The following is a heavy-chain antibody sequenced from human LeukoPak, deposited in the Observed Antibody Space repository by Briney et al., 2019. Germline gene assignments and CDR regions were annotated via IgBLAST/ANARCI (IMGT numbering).Heavy chain of an antibody. CDR2: IKTDASEK. CDR3: ARFEKESGIISTAYFDY. V-gene: IGHV3-7*01. D-gene: IGHD1-26*01. J-gene: IGHJ4*02. CDR1: GFIFSNCW. Sequence: QPGGSLRLSCETSGFIFSNCWMTWVRQAPGKGLEWVANIKTDASEKYYADSVKGRFTISRDNAKMSLYLQMNSLRVEDTAVYYCARFEKESGIISTAYFDYWGQGTLVTVSS.